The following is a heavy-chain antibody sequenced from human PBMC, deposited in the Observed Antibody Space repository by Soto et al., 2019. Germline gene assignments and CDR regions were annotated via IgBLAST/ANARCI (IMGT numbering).Heavy chain of an antibody. D-gene: IGHD3-22*01. J-gene: IGHJ6*02. V-gene: IGHV5-51*01. Sequence: PGESLKISCKGSGYSFTSYWIGWVRQMPGKGLEWMGIIYPGDSDTRYSPSFQGQVTISADKSISTAYLQLSSLKASDTAMYYCARHVSYYYDSSGYQAVFYYYGMDVWGQGTTVTVSS. CDR2: IYPGDSDT. CDR3: ARHVSYYYDSSGYQAVFYYYGMDV. CDR1: GYSFTSYW.